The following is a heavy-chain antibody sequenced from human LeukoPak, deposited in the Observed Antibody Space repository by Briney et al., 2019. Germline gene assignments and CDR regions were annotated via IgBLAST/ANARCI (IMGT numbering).Heavy chain of an antibody. D-gene: IGHD4-4*01. CDR1: GGSFSGYY. CDR3: ARGSNSVN. J-gene: IGHJ4*02. V-gene: IGHV4-34*01. CDR2: INHSGST. Sequence: SETLSLTCAVYGGSFSGYYWSWIRQPPGKGLEWIGEINHSGSTNYNPSLKSRVTISVDTSKNQFSLKLSSVTAADTAVYYCARGSNSVNWGQGTLVTVSS.